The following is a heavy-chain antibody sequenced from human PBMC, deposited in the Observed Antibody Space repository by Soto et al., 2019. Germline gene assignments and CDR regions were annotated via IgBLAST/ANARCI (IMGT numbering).Heavy chain of an antibody. D-gene: IGHD2-21*02. CDR2: IPQEGGDG. CDR1: GFTFSMYS. V-gene: IGHV3-7*03. CDR3: ARDQLILPAHDFFYGSDV. J-gene: IGHJ6*02. Sequence: DVQLVESGGAVVQPGESLRLSCEVSGFTFSMYSMTWVSQAPGKGLEWVAKIPQEGGDGHYADSVKGRFTISRDNAKNSVFLQMNNLRAADTAVYYCARDQLILPAHDFFYGSDVWGQGATVTVS.